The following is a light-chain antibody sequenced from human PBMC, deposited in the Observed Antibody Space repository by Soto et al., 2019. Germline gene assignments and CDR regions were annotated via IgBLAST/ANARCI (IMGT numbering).Light chain of an antibody. CDR3: QQYGTSSLT. Sequence: DIQMTQSPSTLSAFVGDRVTITCRASQTISTSLAWYQQKPGKAPKLLIYLASTLQSGVPARFSGSGSATEFTLSISSLQPDDFATDYCQQYGTSSLTFGQGTKVEIK. J-gene: IGKJ1*01. CDR2: LAS. V-gene: IGKV1-5*03. CDR1: QTISTS.